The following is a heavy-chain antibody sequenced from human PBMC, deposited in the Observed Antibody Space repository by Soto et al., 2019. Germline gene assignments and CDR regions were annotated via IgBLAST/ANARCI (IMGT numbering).Heavy chain of an antibody. J-gene: IGHJ2*01. CDR1: GFTVSSNY. Sequence: EVQLVESGGGLVQPGGSLRLSCAASGFTVSSNYMSWVRQAPGKGLEWVSVIYSGGSTYYADSVKGRFTISRDNSKNTLYLQMNGLRAEDTAVYYCTQWLVRVWYFDLWGRGTLVTVSS. D-gene: IGHD6-19*01. CDR2: IYSGGST. V-gene: IGHV3-66*01. CDR3: TQWLVRVWYFDL.